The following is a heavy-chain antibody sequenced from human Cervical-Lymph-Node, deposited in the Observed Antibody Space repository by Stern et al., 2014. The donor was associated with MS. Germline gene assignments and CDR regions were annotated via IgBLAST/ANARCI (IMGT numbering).Heavy chain of an antibody. CDR2: VSGYNGDT. CDR3: ARDGDNDVYDI. V-gene: IGHV1-18*01. Sequence: QLVQSGAEVKKLGASVKVSCKASGYMFSGYGIAWVRQAPRQGPEWMGWVSGYNGDTNYAQKFQGRVSMTTDRSTNTAYMELRSLTSDDTAVYYCARDGDNDVYDIWGQGTMVIVSS. CDR1: GYMFSGYG. D-gene: IGHD4-17*01. J-gene: IGHJ3*02.